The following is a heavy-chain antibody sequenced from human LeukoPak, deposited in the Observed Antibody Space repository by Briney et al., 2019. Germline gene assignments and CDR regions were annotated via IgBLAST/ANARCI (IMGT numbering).Heavy chain of an antibody. V-gene: IGHV1-69*13. Sequence: RASVKVSCKASGYTFTSYYMHWVRQAPGQGLEWMGGIIPIFGTANYAQKFQGRVTITADESTSTAYMGLSSLRSEDTAVYYCARYSSSWYLDYYYGMDVWGQGTTVTVSS. CDR2: IIPIFGTA. J-gene: IGHJ6*02. CDR1: GYTFTSYY. D-gene: IGHD6-13*01. CDR3: ARYSSSWYLDYYYGMDV.